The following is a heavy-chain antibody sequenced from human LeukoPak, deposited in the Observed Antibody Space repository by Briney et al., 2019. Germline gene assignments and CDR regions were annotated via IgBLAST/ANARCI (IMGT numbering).Heavy chain of an antibody. CDR1: GGTFSSYA. V-gene: IGHV1-69*04. CDR3: AITRDIVVVVVPWNNTPGYFQH. CDR2: IIPILGIA. J-gene: IGHJ1*01. D-gene: IGHD2-15*01. Sequence: ASVKVSCKASGGTFSSYAISWVRQAPGQGLEWMGRIIPILGIANYAQKFQGRVTITADKSTSTAYMELSSLRSEDTAVYYCAITRDIVVVVVPWNNTPGYFQHWGQGTLVTVSS.